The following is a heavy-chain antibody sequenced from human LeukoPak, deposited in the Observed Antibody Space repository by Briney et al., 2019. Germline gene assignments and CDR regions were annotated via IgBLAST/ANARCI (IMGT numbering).Heavy chain of an antibody. Sequence: GGSLRLSCAVSGITLSNYGMSWVRQAPGKGLEWVAGISDSGGSTNYGDPVKGRFTISRDNPKNTLYLQMSSLRAEDTAVYFCAKRGIVIRAVLIVGFHKEAYYFDYWSQGALVTVSS. CDR2: ISDSGGST. D-gene: IGHD3-10*01. J-gene: IGHJ4*02. CDR3: AKRGIVIRAVLIVGFHKEAYYFDY. V-gene: IGHV3-23*01. CDR1: GITLSNYG.